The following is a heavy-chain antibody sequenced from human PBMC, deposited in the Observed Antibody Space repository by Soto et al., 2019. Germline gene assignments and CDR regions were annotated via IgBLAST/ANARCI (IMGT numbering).Heavy chain of an antibody. CDR2: IYYSGST. Sequence: ALTCTVSGGSISSYYWSWIRQPPGKGLEWIGYIYYSGSTNYNPSLKSRVTISVDTSKNQFSLKLSSVTAADTAVYYCAGVAATHRYYYYGMDVWGQGTTVTVSS. D-gene: IGHD2-15*01. CDR3: AGVAATHRYYYYGMDV. CDR1: GGSISSYY. V-gene: IGHV4-59*01. J-gene: IGHJ6*02.